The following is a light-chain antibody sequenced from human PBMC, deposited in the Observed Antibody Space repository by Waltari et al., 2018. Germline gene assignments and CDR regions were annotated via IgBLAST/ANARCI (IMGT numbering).Light chain of an antibody. Sequence: DIVMTQSQDSLALSLGERATINCKSSRSVLYSSNNNNYLAWYQQKPRQPPKLLISWASTRESGVPDRFSGSGSGTDFTLTISSLQAEDVAVYYCHQYYDTPQTFGQGTKVEIK. CDR1: RSVLYSSNNNNY. V-gene: IGKV4-1*01. J-gene: IGKJ1*01. CDR3: HQYYDTPQT. CDR2: WAS.